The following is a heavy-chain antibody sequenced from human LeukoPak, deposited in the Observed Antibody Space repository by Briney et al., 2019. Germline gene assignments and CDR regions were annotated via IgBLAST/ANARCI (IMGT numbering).Heavy chain of an antibody. CDR1: GGTFSSYA. CDR2: ITPIFGTA. Sequence: SVKVSCKASGGTFSSYAISWVRQAPGQGLEWMGGITPIFGTANYAQKFQGRVTVTRDTSTSTVHMELSGLRSADTAVYYCARDQEGFDYWGQGTLVTVSS. J-gene: IGHJ4*02. CDR3: ARDQEGFDY. V-gene: IGHV1-69*05.